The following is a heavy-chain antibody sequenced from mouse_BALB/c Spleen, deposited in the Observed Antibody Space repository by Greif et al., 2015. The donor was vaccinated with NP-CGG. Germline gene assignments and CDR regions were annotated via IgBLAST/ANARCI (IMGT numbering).Heavy chain of an antibody. J-gene: IGHJ2*01. CDR1: GYTFTSYW. CDR2: INPSTGYT. D-gene: IGHD2-1*01. V-gene: IGHV1-7*01. CDR3: ARSGDYGNPLDY. Sequence: VQLQQSGAELAKPGASVKMSCKASGYTFTSYWMHWVKQRPGQGLEWIGYINPSTGYTEYNQKFKDKATLTADKSSSTAYMQLSSPTSEDSAVYYCARSGDYGNPLDYWGQGTTLTVSS.